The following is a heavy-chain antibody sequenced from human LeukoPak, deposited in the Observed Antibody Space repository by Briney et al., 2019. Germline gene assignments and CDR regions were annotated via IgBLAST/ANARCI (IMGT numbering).Heavy chain of an antibody. Sequence: PGGSLRLSCAASGFTFSSYGMHWVRQAPGKGLEWVAFIRYDGSNKYYADSVKGRFTISRDNSKNTLYLQMNSLRAEDTAVYYCAQNRLGYYYYMDVWGKGTTVTVSS. CDR1: GFTFSSYG. CDR2: IRYDGSNK. J-gene: IGHJ6*03. D-gene: IGHD1-14*01. CDR3: AQNRLGYYYYMDV. V-gene: IGHV3-30*02.